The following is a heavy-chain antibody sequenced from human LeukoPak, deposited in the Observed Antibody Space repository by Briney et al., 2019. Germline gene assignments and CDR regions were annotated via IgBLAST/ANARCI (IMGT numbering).Heavy chain of an antibody. CDR3: ASHSSSWLGERFWFDP. CDR1: GYTFTSYG. Sequence: GASVKVSCKASGYTFTSYGISWVRQAPGQGLEWMGWISAYNGNTNYAQKLQGRVTITADESTSTAYMELSSLRSEDTAVYYCASHSSSWLGERFWFDPWGQGTLVTVSS. D-gene: IGHD6-13*01. CDR2: ISAYNGNT. V-gene: IGHV1-18*01. J-gene: IGHJ5*02.